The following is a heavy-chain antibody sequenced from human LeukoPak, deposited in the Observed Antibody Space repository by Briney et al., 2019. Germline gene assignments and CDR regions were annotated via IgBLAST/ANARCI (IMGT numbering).Heavy chain of an antibody. J-gene: IGHJ4*02. V-gene: IGHV4-34*01. Sequence: PSETLSLTCAGYGGSFFGYYWSWIRQPPGKGLEWIGEINHSGSTNYNPSLKSRVTISVDTSKNQFSLKLSSVTAADTAVYYCARGSLNIVVAGTYDYWGQGSLVTVSP. CDR1: GGSFFGYY. D-gene: IGHD6-19*01. CDR2: INHSGST. CDR3: ARGSLNIVVAGTYDY.